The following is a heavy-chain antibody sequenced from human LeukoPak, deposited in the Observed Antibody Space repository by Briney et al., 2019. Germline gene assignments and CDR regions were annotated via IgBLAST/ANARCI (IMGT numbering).Heavy chain of an antibody. Sequence: GGSLRLSCAASGFTFSSFSMNWVRQAPGKGREWVSSISSSSSYIYYADSVKGRFTISRDNAKNSLYLQMNSLRAEDTAVYYCARVTISGSYQYWGQGTLVTVSS. CDR3: ARVTISGSYQY. D-gene: IGHD1-26*01. J-gene: IGHJ4*02. V-gene: IGHV3-21*01. CDR1: GFTFSSFS. CDR2: ISSSSSYI.